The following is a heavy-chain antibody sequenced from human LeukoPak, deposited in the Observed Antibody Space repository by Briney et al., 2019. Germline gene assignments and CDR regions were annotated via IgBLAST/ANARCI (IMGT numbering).Heavy chain of an antibody. Sequence: SETLSLTCTVSGGSISSSSYYWGWIRQPPGKGLEWIGSIYYSGSTYYNPSLKSRVTISVDTSKNQFSLKLSSVTAADTAVYYCARDRGITGTTGDAFDIWGQGTMVTVSS. J-gene: IGHJ3*02. V-gene: IGHV4-39*07. D-gene: IGHD1-7*01. CDR1: GGSISSSSYY. CDR3: ARDRGITGTTGDAFDI. CDR2: IYYSGST.